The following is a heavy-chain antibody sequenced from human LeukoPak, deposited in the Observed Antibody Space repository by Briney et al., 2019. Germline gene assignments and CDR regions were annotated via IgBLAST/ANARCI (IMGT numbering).Heavy chain of an antibody. J-gene: IGHJ4*02. D-gene: IGHD6-6*01. CDR3: ATARVEQLRGGYFDY. CDR2: FDPEDGET. V-gene: IGHV1-24*01. CDR1: GYTFTGYY. Sequence: ASVKVSCKASGYTFTGYYIHWVRQAPGQGLEWMGGFDPEDGETIYAQKFQGRVTMTEDTSTDTAYMELSSLRSEDTAVYYCATARVEQLRGGYFDYWGQGTLVTVSS.